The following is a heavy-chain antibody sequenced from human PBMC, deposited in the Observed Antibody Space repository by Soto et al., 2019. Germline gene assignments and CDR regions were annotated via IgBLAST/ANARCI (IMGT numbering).Heavy chain of an antibody. D-gene: IGHD3-3*01. CDR1: VFTSSG. CDR2: ISTHNGNT. Sequence: ASVKVSCKASVFTSSGISWVRQAPGQRLKWMGWISTHNGNTIYAQKFQGRVIMTMDTSTTTVYMELRSLRPDDTAVYLCAREGILGLFDAYDLWGQGTMVTVSS. CDR3: AREGILGLFDAYDL. J-gene: IGHJ3*01. V-gene: IGHV1-18*04.